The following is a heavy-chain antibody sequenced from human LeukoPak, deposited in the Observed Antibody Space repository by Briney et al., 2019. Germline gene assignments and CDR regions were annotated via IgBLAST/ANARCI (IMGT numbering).Heavy chain of an antibody. Sequence: GGSLRLSCAASGFTFSDYYMSWIRQAPGKGLEWVSSISRSSAYIYYADSVKGRFTISRDNAKNSLYLQMNSLRAEDTAVYYCASFPPYMVRTDAFDIWGQGTMVTVSS. D-gene: IGHD3-10*01. CDR2: ISRSSAYI. CDR3: ASFPPYMVRTDAFDI. V-gene: IGHV3-11*06. J-gene: IGHJ3*02. CDR1: GFTFSDYY.